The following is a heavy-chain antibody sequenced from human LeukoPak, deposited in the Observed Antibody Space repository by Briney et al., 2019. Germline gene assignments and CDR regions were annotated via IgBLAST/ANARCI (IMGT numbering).Heavy chain of an antibody. CDR2: IKQDGSEK. CDR1: GFTFSSYW. D-gene: IGHD3-10*01. CDR3: AREYRTMVRGVQVWLDAFDI. Sequence: GGSLRLSCAASGFTFSSYWMHWVRQAPGKGLEWVANIKQDGSEKYYVDSVKGRFTISRDNAKNSLYLQMNSLRAEDTAVYYCAREYRTMVRGVQVWLDAFDIWGQGTMVTVSS. J-gene: IGHJ3*02. V-gene: IGHV3-7*01.